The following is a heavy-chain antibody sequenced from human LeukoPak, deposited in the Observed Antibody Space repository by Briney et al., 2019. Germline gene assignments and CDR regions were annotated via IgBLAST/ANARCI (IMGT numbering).Heavy chain of an antibody. D-gene: IGHD1-26*01. J-gene: IGHJ4*02. V-gene: IGHV4-59*01. CDR2: IYYSGST. Sequence: SETLSLTCTVSGGSISSYYWSWLRQPPGKGLEWIGYIYYSGSTNYNPSLKSRVTISVDTSKNQFSLKLSSVTAADTAVYYCARDAGSGSEFDYWGQGTLVTVSS. CDR3: ARDAGSGSEFDY. CDR1: GGSISSYY.